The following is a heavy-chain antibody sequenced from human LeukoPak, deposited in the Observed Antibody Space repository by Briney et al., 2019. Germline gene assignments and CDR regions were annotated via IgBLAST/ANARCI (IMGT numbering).Heavy chain of an antibody. CDR3: ARTSVRYFDWLTPPYFDY. V-gene: IGHV1-18*01. Sequence: ASVKVSCMASGYTFTGYGISWVRQAPGQGLEWMGWISAYNGNTNYAQKLQGRVTMTTDTSTSTAYMELRSLRSDDTAVYYCARTSVRYFDWLTPPYFDYWGQGTLVTVSS. D-gene: IGHD3-9*01. CDR1: GYTFTGYG. CDR2: ISAYNGNT. J-gene: IGHJ4*02.